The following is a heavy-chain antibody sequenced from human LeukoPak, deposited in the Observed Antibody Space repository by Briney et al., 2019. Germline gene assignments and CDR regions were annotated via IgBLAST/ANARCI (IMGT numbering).Heavy chain of an antibody. Sequence: SETLSLTCAVYGGSFSGYYWSWIRQPPGKGLEWIGEINHSGSTNYNPSLKSRVTISVDTSKNQFSLKLSSVTAADTAVYYCARGPAGLDIKRTYGMDVWGPGTTVTVSS. D-gene: IGHD2-2*03. V-gene: IGHV4-34*01. CDR1: GGSFSGYY. CDR2: INHSGST. CDR3: ARGPAGLDIKRTYGMDV. J-gene: IGHJ6*02.